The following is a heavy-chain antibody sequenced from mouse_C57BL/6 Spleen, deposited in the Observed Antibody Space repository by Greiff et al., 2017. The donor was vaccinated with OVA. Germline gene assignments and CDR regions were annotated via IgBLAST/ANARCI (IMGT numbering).Heavy chain of an antibody. V-gene: IGHV1-19*01. CDR3: AREDYSSSFAY. Sequence: VQLQQSGPVLVKPGASVKMSCKASGYTFTDYYMNWVKQSHGKSLEWIGVINPYNGGTSYNQKFKGKATLTVDKSSSTAYMELNSLTSEDSAVYYCAREDYSSSFAYWGQGTLVTVSA. CDR2: INPYNGGT. CDR1: GYTFTDYY. J-gene: IGHJ3*01. D-gene: IGHD2-5*01.